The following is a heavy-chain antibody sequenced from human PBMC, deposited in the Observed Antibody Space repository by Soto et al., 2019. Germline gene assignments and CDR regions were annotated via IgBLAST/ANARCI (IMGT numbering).Heavy chain of an antibody. CDR2: IRAYNGNT. CDR1: GYTFTSYG. J-gene: IGHJ6*02. CDR3: AREFPNGILGATTSGWDIYYYYYGMDV. Sequence: ASVKVSCKASGYTFTSYGISWVRQAPGQGLEWMEWIRAYNGNTNYAQKLQGRVTMTTDTSTSTAYMELRSLRSDDTAVYYCAREFPNGILGATTSGWDIYYYYYGMDVWGQGTTVTVSS. D-gene: IGHD1-26*01. V-gene: IGHV1-18*01.